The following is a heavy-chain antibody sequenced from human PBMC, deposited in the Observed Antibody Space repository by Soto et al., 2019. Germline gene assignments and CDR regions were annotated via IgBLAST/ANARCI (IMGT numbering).Heavy chain of an antibody. CDR3: ARDRGYCAGGSCYSFFDY. Sequence: GGSLRLSCAASGFTFSSYWMSWVRQAPGKGLEWVANIKQDGSQKYYVDSVKGRFTISRDNAKNSLYLQLNSLRAEDTAVYYCARDRGYCAGGSCYSFFDYWGLGTLVTVSS. V-gene: IGHV3-7*01. D-gene: IGHD2-15*01. J-gene: IGHJ4*02. CDR2: IKQDGSQK. CDR1: GFTFSSYW.